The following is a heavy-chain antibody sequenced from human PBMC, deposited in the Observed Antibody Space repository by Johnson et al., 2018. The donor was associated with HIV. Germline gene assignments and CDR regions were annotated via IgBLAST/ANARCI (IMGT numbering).Heavy chain of an antibody. D-gene: IGHD1-14*01. J-gene: IGHJ3*02. Sequence: QVQLVESGGGVVRPGGSLRLSCAASGFTFSSYAMHWVRQAPGKGLEWVAVISYDGSNKYYADSVKGRFTISRDNSKNTLYLQMNSRRAEDTAVYYCAKDQGIGLSTDDAFDIWGQGTMVTASS. CDR2: ISYDGSNK. CDR3: AKDQGIGLSTDDAFDI. V-gene: IGHV3-30-3*01. CDR1: GFTFSSYA.